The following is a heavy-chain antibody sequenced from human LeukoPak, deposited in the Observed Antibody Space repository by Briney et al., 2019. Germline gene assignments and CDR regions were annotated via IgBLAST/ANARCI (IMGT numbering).Heavy chain of an antibody. Sequence: SETLSLTCTVSGGSISSGGYYWSWIRQPPGKGLEWIGYIYHSGSTYYNPSLKSRVTISVDTSKNQFSVKLSSVTAADTAVYYCASHSPAADYWGQGTLVTVSS. D-gene: IGHD2-15*01. CDR3: ASHSPAADY. J-gene: IGHJ4*02. CDR1: GGSISSGGYY. V-gene: IGHV4-30-2*01. CDR2: IYHSGST.